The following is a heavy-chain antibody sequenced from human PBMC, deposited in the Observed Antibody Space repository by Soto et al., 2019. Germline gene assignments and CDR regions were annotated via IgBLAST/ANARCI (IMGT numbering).Heavy chain of an antibody. CDR3: ARLQYNFDY. CDR2: IYYSGST. V-gene: IGHV4-59*08. CDR1: GGPISSYY. J-gene: IGHJ4*02. D-gene: IGHD1-1*01. Sequence: TSETLSLTCTVSGGPISSYYWSWIRQPPGKGLEWIGYIYYSGSTNYNPSLKSRVTISVDTSKNQFSLKLSSVTAADTAVYYCARLQYNFDYWGQGTLVTVSS.